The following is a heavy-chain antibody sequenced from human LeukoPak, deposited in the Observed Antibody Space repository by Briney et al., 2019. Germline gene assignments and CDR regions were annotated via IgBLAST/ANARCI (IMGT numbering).Heavy chain of an antibody. Sequence: GGSLRLSCAASGFTFSSYNMNWVRQAPGKGLEWVSCISSSSTYIYYADSVKGRFTISRDNAKNSLYLQMNSLRAEDTAVYYCARVPARTMVTGYFDYWGQGTLVTVSS. D-gene: IGHD5-18*01. CDR3: ARVPARTMVTGYFDY. CDR1: GFTFSSYN. CDR2: ISSSSTYI. V-gene: IGHV3-21*01. J-gene: IGHJ4*02.